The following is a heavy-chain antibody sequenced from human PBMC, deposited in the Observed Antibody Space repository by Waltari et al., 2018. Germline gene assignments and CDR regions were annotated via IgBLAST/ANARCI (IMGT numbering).Heavy chain of an antibody. V-gene: IGHV1-8*01. Sequence: QVQLVQSGAEVKKPGASVQVSCKASGYTFTRYDINWVRQATGQGLEWMGWMNPNSGNTGYAQKCQGTVTMTRTPSISTAYMELSSLRSEDTAVYYCARGPYYDYVWGSYRNGAPFDYWGQGTLVTVSS. CDR2: MNPNSGNT. J-gene: IGHJ4*02. D-gene: IGHD3-16*02. CDR3: ARGPYYDYVWGSYRNGAPFDY. CDR1: GYTFTRYD.